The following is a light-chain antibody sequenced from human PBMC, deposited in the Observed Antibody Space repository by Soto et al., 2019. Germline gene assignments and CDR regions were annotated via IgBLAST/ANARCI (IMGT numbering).Light chain of an antibody. V-gene: IGLV1-44*01. CDR2: SNN. Sequence: QSVLTQPPSASGTPGQRVNISCSGSSSNIGSNTVNWYQQLPGTAPKFLIYSNNQRPSGVPKRFSGSKSGTSASLAISGLQSEDEADYYCATWDDSLNGHVVFGGGTQLTVL. CDR1: SSNIGSNT. CDR3: ATWDDSLNGHVV. J-gene: IGLJ2*01.